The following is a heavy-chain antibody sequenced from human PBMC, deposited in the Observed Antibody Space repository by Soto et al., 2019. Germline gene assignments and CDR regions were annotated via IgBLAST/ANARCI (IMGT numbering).Heavy chain of an antibody. CDR2: IYYSGST. D-gene: IGHD2-15*01. Sequence: QLQLQESGPGLVKPSETLSLTCTVSGGSISSSRYYWGWIRQPPGKGVEWIGSIYYSGSTYYNPALKSRVTISVDTSKNQFSLKLSSVTAADTAVYYCARHTPAISISDHWGQGTLVTVSS. CDR1: GGSISSSRYY. V-gene: IGHV4-39*01. J-gene: IGHJ4*02. CDR3: ARHTPAISISDH.